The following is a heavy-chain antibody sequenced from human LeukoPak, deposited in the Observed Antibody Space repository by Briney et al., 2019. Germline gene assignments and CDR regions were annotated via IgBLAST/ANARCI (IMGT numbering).Heavy chain of an antibody. J-gene: IGHJ4*02. V-gene: IGHV1-8*01. CDR3: ARGGDYYDSSGHSAHSDY. Sequence: ASVKVSCKASGYTFTSYDINWVRQATGQGLEWMGWMNPNSGNTGYAQKFQGRVTMTRNTSISTAYMELSSLRSEDTAVYYCARGGDYYDSSGHSAHSDYWGQGTLVTVSS. D-gene: IGHD3-22*01. CDR1: GYTFTSYD. CDR2: MNPNSGNT.